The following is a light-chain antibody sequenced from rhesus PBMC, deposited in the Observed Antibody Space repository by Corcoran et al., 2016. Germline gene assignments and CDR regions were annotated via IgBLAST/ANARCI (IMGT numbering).Light chain of an antibody. J-gene: IGKJ4*01. CDR2: DSS. CDR3: PQHTSYPPT. CDR1: QGIRNY. Sequence: DIQMTQSPSSLSAYVGDTVTITCQASQGIRNYLDWYQQKPGKAPKLLVYDSSTLQSGVPSRFSGSGSGTELPLTINNLQPADCSTYYCPQHTSYPPTFGEGTKVELK. V-gene: IGKV1S14*01.